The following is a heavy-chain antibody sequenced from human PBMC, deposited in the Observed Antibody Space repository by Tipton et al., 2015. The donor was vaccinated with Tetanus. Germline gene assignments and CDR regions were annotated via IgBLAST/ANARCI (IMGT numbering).Heavy chain of an antibody. J-gene: IGHJ4*02. V-gene: IGHV4-59*13. CDR3: ARVKVSVYGPHVHYFLDS. CDR1: GSSMSSYY. Sequence: TLSLTCSVSGSSMSSYYWSWIRQTPGKRLEWIAYITYSASTKFNRSLRSRVTMSLQASKNEFSLRLGSVTAADTAVYHCARVKVSVYGPHVHYFLDSWGQGTLVTVSS. CDR2: ITYSAST. D-gene: IGHD2-8*01.